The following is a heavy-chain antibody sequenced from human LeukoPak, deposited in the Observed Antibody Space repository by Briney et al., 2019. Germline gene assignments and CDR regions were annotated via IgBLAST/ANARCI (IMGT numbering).Heavy chain of an antibody. CDR3: ARDFDRYYFDY. CDR2: INTEGSST. CDR1: GFTFRTYW. Sequence: GGSLRLSCAASGFTFRTYWMHWVRHAPGKGLMWVSRINTEGSSTSHADSVKGRFTISRDNAKNTLYLQMNSLRAEDTAMYYCARDFDRYYFDYWGQGTLVTVSS. V-gene: IGHV3-74*01. D-gene: IGHD3-9*01. J-gene: IGHJ4*02.